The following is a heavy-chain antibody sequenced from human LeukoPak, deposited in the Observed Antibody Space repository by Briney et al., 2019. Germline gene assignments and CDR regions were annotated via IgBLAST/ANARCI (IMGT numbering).Heavy chain of an antibody. J-gene: IGHJ4*02. CDR1: GFTFSSYG. CDR2: IRYDGSNK. V-gene: IGHV3-30*02. CDR3: AKARRGFGVVRDYFDY. D-gene: IGHD3-3*01. Sequence: GGSLRLSCAASGFTFSSYGMHWVRQAPGKGLEWVAFIRYDGSNKYYADSVKGRFTISRDNSKNTLYLQMSSLRAEDTAVYYCAKARRGFGVVRDYFDYWGQGTLVTVSS.